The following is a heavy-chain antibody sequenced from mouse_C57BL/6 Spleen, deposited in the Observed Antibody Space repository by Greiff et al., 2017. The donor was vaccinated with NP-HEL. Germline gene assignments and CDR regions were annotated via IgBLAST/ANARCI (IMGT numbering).Heavy chain of an antibody. J-gene: IGHJ4*01. Sequence: QVQLKQPGAELVMPGASVKLSCKASGYTFTSYWMHWVKQRPGQGLEWIGEIDPSDSYTNYNQKFKGKSTLTVDKSSSTAYMQLSSLTSEDSAVYYCARRGVSGAMDYWGQGTSVTVSS. CDR1: GYTFTSYW. CDR3: ARRGVSGAMDY. V-gene: IGHV1-69*01. D-gene: IGHD3-1*01. CDR2: IDPSDSYT.